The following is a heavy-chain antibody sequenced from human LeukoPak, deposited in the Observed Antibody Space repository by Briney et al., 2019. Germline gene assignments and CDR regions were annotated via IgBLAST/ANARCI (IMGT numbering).Heavy chain of an antibody. D-gene: IGHD5-18*01. CDR2: ISSSSSYI. J-gene: IGHJ3*02. Sequence: GGSLRLSCAASGFTFSSYSMNWVRQAPGKGLEWVSSISSSSSYIYYADAVKGRFTISRDNAKNSLYLQMNSLRAEDTAVYYCARRYSYGDAFDIWGQGTMVTVSS. V-gene: IGHV3-21*01. CDR1: GFTFSSYS. CDR3: ARRYSYGDAFDI.